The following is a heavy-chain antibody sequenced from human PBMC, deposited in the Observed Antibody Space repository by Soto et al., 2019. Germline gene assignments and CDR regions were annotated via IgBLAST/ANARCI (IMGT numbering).Heavy chain of an antibody. CDR2: IYYSGTT. CDR1: GYSISSSNW. J-gene: IGHJ4*02. V-gene: IGHV4-28*01. CDR3: ARREIQGPIDY. D-gene: IGHD1-26*01. Sequence: PSYTLSLTCVVSGYSISSSNWCGWIRQPPGKGLEWIGYIYYSGTTYYNPSLKSRVTMSVDTSKNQFSLKLTSVTAVDTAVYYCARREIQGPIDYWGQGTLVTVS.